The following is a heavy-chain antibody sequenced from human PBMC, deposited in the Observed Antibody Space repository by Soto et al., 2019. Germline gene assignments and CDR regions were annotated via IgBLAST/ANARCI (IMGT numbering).Heavy chain of an antibody. CDR3: ARTCRSGGSCYHEY. D-gene: IGHD2-15*01. CDR1: GYTFSSLG. J-gene: IGHJ4*02. V-gene: IGHV1-18*01. Sequence: QVQLVQSGAEVKKPGASVKVSCKASGYTFSSLGINWVRQAPGQGLEWVGWVSVYNDDTKYAQNFQGRVSLTTDTSTSTTYMEVGSLRSDDTAVYYCARTCRSGGSCYHEYWGEGTLVTVSS. CDR2: VSVYNDDT.